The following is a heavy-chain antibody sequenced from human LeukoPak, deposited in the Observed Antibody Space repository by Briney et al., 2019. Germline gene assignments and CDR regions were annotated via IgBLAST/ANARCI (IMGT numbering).Heavy chain of an antibody. CDR1: GFTFSRYG. Sequence: GGSLRLSCLASGFTFSRYGFHWVRQAPGKGPEWVAGVTYDRRTEFYADSVKGRFTISRDNSKNTLYLQMNSLRAEDTAVYYCASEGSRYSSSPFYGMDVWGQGTTVTVSS. J-gene: IGHJ6*02. V-gene: IGHV3-30*03. CDR3: ASEGSRYSSSPFYGMDV. CDR2: VTYDRRTE. D-gene: IGHD6-6*01.